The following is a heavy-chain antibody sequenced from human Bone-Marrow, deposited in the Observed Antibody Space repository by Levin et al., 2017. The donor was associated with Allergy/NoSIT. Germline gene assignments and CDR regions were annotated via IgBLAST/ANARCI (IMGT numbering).Heavy chain of an antibody. Sequence: GGSLRLSCAASGFTFSSYGMHWVRQAPGKGLEWVAVISYDGSNKYYADSVKGRFTISRDNSKNTLYLQMNSLRAEDTAVYYCAKSYSYGLYYFDYWGQGTLVTVSS. J-gene: IGHJ4*02. V-gene: IGHV3-30*18. CDR2: ISYDGSNK. D-gene: IGHD5-18*01. CDR3: AKSYSYGLYYFDY. CDR1: GFTFSSYG.